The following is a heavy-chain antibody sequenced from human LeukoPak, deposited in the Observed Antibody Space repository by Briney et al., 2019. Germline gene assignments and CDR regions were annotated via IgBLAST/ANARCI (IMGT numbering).Heavy chain of an antibody. Sequence: ASVKVSCKASGYTFTGYYMHWVRQAPGQGLEWVGWINPNSGGTNYAQKFQGRVTMTRDTSISTAYMELSRLRSDDTAVYYCARAKTTSGSYPNYWGQGTLVTVSS. V-gene: IGHV1-2*02. CDR2: INPNSGGT. D-gene: IGHD1-26*01. CDR3: ARAKTTSGSYPNY. J-gene: IGHJ4*02. CDR1: GYTFTGYY.